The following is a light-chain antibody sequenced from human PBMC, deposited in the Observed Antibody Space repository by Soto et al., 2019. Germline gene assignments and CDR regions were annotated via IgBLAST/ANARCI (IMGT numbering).Light chain of an antibody. CDR2: GSF. CDR1: QSVDNN. CDR3: QQYNDRTPIT. V-gene: IGKV3-15*01. Sequence: EIVMTQSPVTLSASPGESATLSCRASQSVDNNVAWYQQKPGQAPRLLIVGSFARATGIPARFSGSGSGSEFTLTISALQSEDFAVYYCQQYNDRTPITVGQGTRL. J-gene: IGKJ5*01.